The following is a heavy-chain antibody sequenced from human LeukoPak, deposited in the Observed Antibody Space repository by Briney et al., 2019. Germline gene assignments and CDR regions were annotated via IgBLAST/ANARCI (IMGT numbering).Heavy chain of an antibody. CDR1: GFTFSSYW. V-gene: IGHV3-48*04. CDR2: ISSGGNTI. J-gene: IGHJ4*02. Sequence: GGSLRLSCAASGFTFSSYWMSWVRQAPGRGLEWVSYISSGGNTIYYADSVKGRFTMSRDNAKNSLYLQMNSLRAEDTAVYYCARVMGNYATDYWGQGTLVTVSS. CDR3: ARVMGNYATDY. D-gene: IGHD1-7*01.